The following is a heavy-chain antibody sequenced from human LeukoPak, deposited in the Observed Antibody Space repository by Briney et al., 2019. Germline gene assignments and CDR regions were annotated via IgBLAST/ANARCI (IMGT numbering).Heavy chain of an antibody. CDR3: ARSEMADY. CDR1: GYTFTGYY. V-gene: IGHV1-2*02. Sequence: ASVKVSCKASGYTFTGYYMHWVRQAPGQGLEWMGWINPDSGATNYAQRFQGRATMTRDTSISTAYMEPSRLRSDDTALYYCARSEMADYWGQGTLVTVSS. J-gene: IGHJ4*02. CDR2: INPDSGAT. D-gene: IGHD1-14*01.